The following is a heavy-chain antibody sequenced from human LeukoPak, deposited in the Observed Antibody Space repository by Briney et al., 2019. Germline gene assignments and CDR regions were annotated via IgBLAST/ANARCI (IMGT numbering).Heavy chain of an antibody. CDR1: GSTFTGYY. Sequence: GASVKVSCKDSGSTFTGYYKHWVRQAPGQGLEWMGWINPNSGGTNYAQKFQGRVTMTRDTSISTAYMELSRLRSDDTAVYYCARDFLRRAAAGSYYYYIDVWGKGTTVTVSS. D-gene: IGHD6-13*01. V-gene: IGHV1-2*02. J-gene: IGHJ6*03. CDR2: INPNSGGT. CDR3: ARDFLRRAAAGSYYYYIDV.